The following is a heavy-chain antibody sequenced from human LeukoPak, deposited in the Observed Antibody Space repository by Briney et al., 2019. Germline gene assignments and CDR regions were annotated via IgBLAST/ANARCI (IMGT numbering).Heavy chain of an antibody. Sequence: GGSLRLSCAASGFTFSSYAMSWVRQAPGKGLVWVSAISGSGGSTYYADSVKGRFTISRDNSKNTLYLQMNSLRAEDTAVYYCASRGSGTNYYYYYYMDVWGKGTTVTVSS. V-gene: IGHV3-23*01. D-gene: IGHD1-1*01. CDR1: GFTFSSYA. J-gene: IGHJ6*03. CDR3: ASRGSGTNYYYYYYMDV. CDR2: ISGSGGST.